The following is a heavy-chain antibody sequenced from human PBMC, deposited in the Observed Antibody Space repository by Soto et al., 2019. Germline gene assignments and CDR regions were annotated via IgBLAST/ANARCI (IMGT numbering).Heavy chain of an antibody. J-gene: IGHJ6*02. CDR1: GASVTSYY. V-gene: IGHV4-4*07. D-gene: IGHD2-8*01. Sequence: SATLSLTCTVSGASVTSYYWSWIRQPAGTGLDWIGRIYSSGNTDYKPSLKSRVTLSLDKSQNQVSLKLSSVTAADSGTYYCASNVVGPHGMDVCGQGTTVTVS. CDR2: IYSSGNT. CDR3: ASNVVGPHGMDV.